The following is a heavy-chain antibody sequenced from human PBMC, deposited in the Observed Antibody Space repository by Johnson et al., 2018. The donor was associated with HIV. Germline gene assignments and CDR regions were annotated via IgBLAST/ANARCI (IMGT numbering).Heavy chain of an antibody. D-gene: IGHD3-22*01. V-gene: IGHV3-53*01. CDR2: SWNSGSI. CDR3: ARSRRRDITMIVVVARSGSDDAFDI. Sequence: VQLVESGGGLIQPGGSLRLSCAASGFTVSSNYMSWVRQAPGKGLEWVSGISWNSGSIGYADSVKGRFTISRDNAKNSLYLQMNSLRAEDPALYYCARSRRRDITMIVVVARSGSDDAFDIWGQGTMVTVSS. J-gene: IGHJ3*02. CDR1: GFTVSSNY.